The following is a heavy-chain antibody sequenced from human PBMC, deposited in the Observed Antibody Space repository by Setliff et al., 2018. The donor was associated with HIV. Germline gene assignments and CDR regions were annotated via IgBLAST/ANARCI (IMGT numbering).Heavy chain of an antibody. Sequence: GASVKVSCKASGYLFTGYYMHWVRQAPGQGLEWMGWINVNSGGTKYAQKFQGRVTMTRDTSISTAYMEVSSLRSDDTAVYYCAREGSHIYYFDYWSQGTLVTVSS. J-gene: IGHJ4*02. D-gene: IGHD3-10*01. V-gene: IGHV1-2*02. CDR1: GYLFTGYY. CDR2: INVNSGGT. CDR3: AREGSHIYYFDY.